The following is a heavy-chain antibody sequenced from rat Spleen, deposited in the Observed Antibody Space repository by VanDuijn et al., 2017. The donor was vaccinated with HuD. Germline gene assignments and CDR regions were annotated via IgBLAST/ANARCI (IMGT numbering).Heavy chain of an antibody. J-gene: IGHJ3*01. D-gene: IGHD1-4*01. Sequence: EVQLVESGGGLVQPGRSLKLSCAVSGFTFSDYYMAWVRQAPTKGLEWVASISYDDTSTHYRDSVKGRFTISRDNAKSTLYLQMNSLQPEDTGTYYCARLEGITSDWFAYWGQGTLVTVSS. CDR1: GFTFSDYY. V-gene: IGHV5-7*01. CDR2: ISYDDTST. CDR3: ARLEGITSDWFAY.